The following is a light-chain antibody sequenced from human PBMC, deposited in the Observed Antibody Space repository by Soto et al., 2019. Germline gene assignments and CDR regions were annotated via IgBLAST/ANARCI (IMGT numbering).Light chain of an antibody. V-gene: IGKV1-39*01. CDR2: VAS. Sequence: DIQMTQSLSSLSASVGDTVTITCRASQSISNSLSWYQQKPGKAAKFLIYVASTLQRGVPSRFSGSGSGTYFPLTIRSLQPEDVATYYCHQTFSPPYTFGQGTKLEIK. CDR3: HQTFSPPYT. CDR1: QSISNS. J-gene: IGKJ2*01.